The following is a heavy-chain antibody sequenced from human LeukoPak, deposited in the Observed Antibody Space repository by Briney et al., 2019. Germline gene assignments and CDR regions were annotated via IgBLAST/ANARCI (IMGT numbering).Heavy chain of an antibody. J-gene: IGHJ4*02. CDR2: ISYDGSNK. CDR1: GFTFSSYG. D-gene: IGHD3-10*01. V-gene: IGHV3-30*18. Sequence: GGSLRLSCAASGFTFSSYGMHWVRQAPGKGLEWVAVISYDGSNKYYADSVKGRFTISRDNSKNTLYLQMNSLRAEDTAVYYCAKGHVLLWFGEFWGQGTLVTVSS. CDR3: AKGHVLLWFGEF.